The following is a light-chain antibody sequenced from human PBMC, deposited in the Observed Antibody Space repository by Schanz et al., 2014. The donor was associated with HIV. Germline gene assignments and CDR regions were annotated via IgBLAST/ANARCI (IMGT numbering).Light chain of an antibody. CDR3: LQDYNYPFT. CDR2: DAS. Sequence: AIQLTQSPSSLSASVGDRVTITCRASQGISSALAWYQQKPGKAPKLLIYDASSLESGVPSRFSGSGSGTDFTLTISSLQPEDFGTYYCLQDYNYPFTFGPGTKVEIK. J-gene: IGKJ3*01. CDR1: QGISSA. V-gene: IGKV1D-13*01.